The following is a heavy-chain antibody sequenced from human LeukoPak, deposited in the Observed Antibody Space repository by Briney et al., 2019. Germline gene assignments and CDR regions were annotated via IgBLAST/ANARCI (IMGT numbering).Heavy chain of an antibody. V-gene: IGHV1-69*13. Sequence: SVKVSCKASGGTFSSYAISWVRQAPGQGLEWMGGIIPIFGTANYAQKFQGRVTITADESTSTAYMELSSLRSDDTAVYYCARNIAIVGGIAYWYFDLWGRGTLVTVSS. CDR3: ARNIAIVGGIAYWYFDL. CDR2: IIPIFGTA. CDR1: GGTFSSYA. J-gene: IGHJ2*01. D-gene: IGHD1-26*01.